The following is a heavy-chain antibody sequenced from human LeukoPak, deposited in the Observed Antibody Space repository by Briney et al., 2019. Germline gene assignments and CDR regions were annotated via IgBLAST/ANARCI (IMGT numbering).Heavy chain of an antibody. CDR1: GFTFSSFA. Sequence: GGSLRLSCAASGFTFSSFAMTWVRQAPGKGLERVSVISGSGDTTYYADSVKGRLTISRDNSKNTLYLQMNSLRAEDTAVYYCAREGLILDPWGQGTLVTVSS. CDR3: AREGLILDP. V-gene: IGHV3-23*01. J-gene: IGHJ5*02. CDR2: ISGSGDTT.